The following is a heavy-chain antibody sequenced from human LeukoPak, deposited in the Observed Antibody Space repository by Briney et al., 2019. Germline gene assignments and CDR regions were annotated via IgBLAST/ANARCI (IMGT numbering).Heavy chain of an antibody. Sequence: TSVKVSCKASGFTFTSSAVQWVRQACGQRLEWIGWIVVGSGNTNYAQKFQERVTITRDMSTSTAYMELSSLRSEDTAVYYCAASSGYSYYYYGMDVWGKGTTVTVSS. D-gene: IGHD5-18*01. J-gene: IGHJ6*04. CDR2: IVVGSGNT. CDR1: GFTFTSSA. V-gene: IGHV1-58*01. CDR3: AASSGYSYYYYGMDV.